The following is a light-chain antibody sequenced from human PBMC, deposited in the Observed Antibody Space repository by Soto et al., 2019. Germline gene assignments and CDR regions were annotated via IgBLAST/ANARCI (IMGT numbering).Light chain of an antibody. Sequence: DIQMTQSPSSLSASVGDRVTITCRASQSISKYLNWYQQKPGKAPKLLMYSASSLLSGVPSRFSGTGSGTDFTHTISSLQPEDFATYYCQQSNSVPFTFGGGTAVEIE. V-gene: IGKV1-39*01. CDR3: QQSNSVPFT. CDR2: SAS. CDR1: QSISKY. J-gene: IGKJ4*01.